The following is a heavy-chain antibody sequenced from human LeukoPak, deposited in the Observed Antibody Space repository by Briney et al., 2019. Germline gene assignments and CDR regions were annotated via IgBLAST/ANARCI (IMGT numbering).Heavy chain of an antibody. V-gene: IGHV4-61*01. D-gene: IGHD5-12*01. Sequence: SETLSLTCTVSGGSVSSGRYYWRWIRQPPGQGLVWIGYIHYSRSTNYNPSLKSRVTISVDTSKNQFSLKLSSGTAADTAVYYCARERVDPYPRWYLELWGRGSLVTVSS. CDR1: GGSVSSGRYY. CDR2: IHYSRST. CDR3: ARERVDPYPRWYLEL. J-gene: IGHJ2*01.